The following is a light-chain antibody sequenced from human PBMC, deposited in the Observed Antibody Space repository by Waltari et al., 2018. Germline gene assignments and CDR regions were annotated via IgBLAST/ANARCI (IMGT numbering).Light chain of an antibody. J-gene: IGLJ1*01. CDR2: EVS. Sequence: QSALTQPPSASGSPGQSVTISCTGTSSDVGGYNYVSWYQQHPGKAPKFMIYEVSKRPSGVPYRLPGSKSGNTASLTVSGLQAEDEADYYCSSYAGSNNLGVFGTGTKVTVL. CDR3: SSYAGSNNLGV. V-gene: IGLV2-8*01. CDR1: SSDVGGYNY.